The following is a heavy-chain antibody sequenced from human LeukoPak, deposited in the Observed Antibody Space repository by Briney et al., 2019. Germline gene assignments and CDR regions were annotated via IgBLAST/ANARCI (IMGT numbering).Heavy chain of an antibody. Sequence: SETLSLTCTVSGGSIGGYYWSWIRQPPGKGLEWIGYIYHNGGTNYNPSLQSRLTISIDTSKNQFSLKLSSVTAADTAVYYCATVAVIRGVTYFDYWGQGTLVTVSS. CDR2: IYHNGGT. V-gene: IGHV4-59*01. J-gene: IGHJ4*02. CDR3: ATVAVIRGVTYFDY. CDR1: GGSIGGYY. D-gene: IGHD3-10*01.